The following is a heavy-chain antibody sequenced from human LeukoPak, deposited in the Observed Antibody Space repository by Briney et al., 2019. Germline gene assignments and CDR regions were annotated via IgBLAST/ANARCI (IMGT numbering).Heavy chain of an antibody. D-gene: IGHD6-19*01. CDR3: ARVRYDSGWYDY. CDR1: GFTFSSYW. CDR2: ITTGGSSI. J-gene: IGHJ4*02. Sequence: PGGSLRLSCAASGFTFSSYWMHWVRQAPGKGLECVSHITTGGSSIFYADSVKGRFTISRDNAKNSLYLQMNSLRAEDSAVYYCARVRYDSGWYDYWGQGALVTVSS. V-gene: IGHV3-48*04.